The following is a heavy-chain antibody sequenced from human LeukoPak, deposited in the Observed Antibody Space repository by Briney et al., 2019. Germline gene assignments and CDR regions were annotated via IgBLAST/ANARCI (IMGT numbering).Heavy chain of an antibody. CDR3: ARHVAWGGSSWMYTETKEVYYWFDP. CDR2: IYYSGST. CDR1: GGSISSYY. J-gene: IGHJ5*02. V-gene: IGHV4-59*08. D-gene: IGHD6-13*01. Sequence: SETLSLTCTVSGGSISSYYWSWVRQPPGKGLEWIGYIYYSGSTNYNPSLKSRVTISVDTSKNQFSLKLSSVTAADTAVYYCARHVAWGGSSWMYTETKEVYYWFDPWGQGTLVTVSS.